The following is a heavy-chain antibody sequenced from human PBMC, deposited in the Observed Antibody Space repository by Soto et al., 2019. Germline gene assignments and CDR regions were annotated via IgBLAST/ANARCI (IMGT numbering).Heavy chain of an antibody. CDR1: GFTFSDYY. Sequence: QVQLVEAGGGLVKPGGSLRLSCAASGFTFSDYYMTWIRQAPGKGLEWVSYISGSGTTIYYADYLRGRITISRDNAKNSLYLQMNSLRAEDTAVYYCARNEYYRDGGGYPRFFDSWCQGTLVTVSS. CDR3: ARNEYYRDGGGYPRFFDS. J-gene: IGHJ4*02. D-gene: IGHD3-22*01. CDR2: ISGSGTTI. V-gene: IGHV3-11*01.